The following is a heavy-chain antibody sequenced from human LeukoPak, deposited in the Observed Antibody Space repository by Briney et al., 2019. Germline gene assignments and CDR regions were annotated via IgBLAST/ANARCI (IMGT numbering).Heavy chain of an antibody. D-gene: IGHD2-2*01. CDR3: AREAVGYCSSTSCYFGNNWNPPLGY. V-gene: IGHV4-39*07. CDR2: IYHSGST. Sequence: PSETLSLTCTVSGGSISTSNYYWGWIRQPPGKGLEWIGSIYHSGSTYYNPSLKSRVTISVDTSKNQFSLKLSSVTAADTAVYYCAREAVGYCSSTSCYFGNNWNPPLGYWGQGTLVTVSS. J-gene: IGHJ4*02. CDR1: GGSISTSNYY.